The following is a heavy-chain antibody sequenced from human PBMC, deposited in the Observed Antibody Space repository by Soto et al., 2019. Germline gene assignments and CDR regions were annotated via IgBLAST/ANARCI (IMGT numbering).Heavy chain of an antibody. J-gene: IGHJ5*02. Sequence: EVQLVESGGGLVQPGGSLRLSCAASEFTFSRYWMTWVRQAPGKGLEWVANITQDGSEKYYVDSVKGRFTISRDNANKSLDLQLNSLRAEDTAVYYCARDLRSSGYYYNNWFDPWGQGTLVTVSS. CDR3: ARDLRSSGYYYNNWFDP. V-gene: IGHV3-7*04. CDR1: EFTFSRYW. D-gene: IGHD3-22*01. CDR2: ITQDGSEK.